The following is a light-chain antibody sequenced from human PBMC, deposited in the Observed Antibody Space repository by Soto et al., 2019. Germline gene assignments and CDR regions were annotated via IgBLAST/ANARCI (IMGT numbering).Light chain of an antibody. CDR2: RAS. CDR1: QSISSW. CDR3: QQYDRASWT. Sequence: DIQMTQSPSTLSASVGDRVIITCRASQSISSWLAWYQQKPGKAPNLLIYRASTVKSGIPSRFSGSGSGTEFTLTIISLQPDDFATYYCQQYDRASWTFGPGTKVEIK. V-gene: IGKV1-5*03. J-gene: IGKJ1*01.